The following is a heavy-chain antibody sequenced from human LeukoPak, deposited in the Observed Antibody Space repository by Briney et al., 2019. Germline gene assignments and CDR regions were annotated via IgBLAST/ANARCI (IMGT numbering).Heavy chain of an antibody. J-gene: IGHJ6*02. CDR2: IYYSGST. CDR3: ARTSRHFYGSGSNLTPWPADMDV. Sequence: PSETLSLTCTVSGGSINSYYWTWIRQPPGKGLEWIGYIYYSGSTHYNPSLNGRVTISMDTSKNHFSLKLSSVTAADTAIYYCARTSRHFYGSGSNLTPWPADMDVWGQGTKVTVSS. CDR1: GGSINSYY. V-gene: IGHV4-59*01. D-gene: IGHD3-10*01.